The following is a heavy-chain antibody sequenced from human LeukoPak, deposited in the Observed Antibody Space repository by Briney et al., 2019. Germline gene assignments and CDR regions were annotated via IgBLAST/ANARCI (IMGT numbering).Heavy chain of an antibody. CDR3: TRTIFGVVIDY. CDR1: GFSFGDYA. J-gene: IGHJ4*02. D-gene: IGHD3-3*01. V-gene: IGHV3-49*04. Sequence: PGRSLRLSSIASGFSFGDYAMTWVREAPGEGREWIGFIRSKAYGGTTDYAASVKGRFTISRDDSKSIAYLQMNSLKTEDTAVYYCTRTIFGVVIDYWGQGTLVTVSS. CDR2: IRSKAYGGTT.